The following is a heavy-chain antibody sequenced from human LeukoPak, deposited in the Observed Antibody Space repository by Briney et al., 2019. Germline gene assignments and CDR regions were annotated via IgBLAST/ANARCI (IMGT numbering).Heavy chain of an antibody. J-gene: IGHJ4*02. CDR1: GFTFSSYG. CDR3: AKGGYDSYYFDY. V-gene: IGHV3-30*18. D-gene: IGHD5-12*01. CDR2: ISYDGSNK. Sequence: PGRSLRLSCAASGFTFSSYGMHWVRQAPGKGLEWVAVISYDGSNKYYADSVKGRFTISRDNSKNTLYLQMNSLRAEDTAVYYCAKGGYDSYYFDYWGQGTLVTVSS.